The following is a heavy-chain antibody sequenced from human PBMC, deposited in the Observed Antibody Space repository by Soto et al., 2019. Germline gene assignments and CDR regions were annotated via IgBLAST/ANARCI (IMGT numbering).Heavy chain of an antibody. J-gene: IGHJ6*02. V-gene: IGHV1-69*01. D-gene: IGHD2-15*01. Sequence: QVQLVQSGAEVKKPGSSVKVSCKASGGTFSSYAISWVRQAPGQGLEWMGGIIPIFGTANYAQKFQGRVTITADESTSTAYMERSSLRSEDTAVYYCARDCSGGSCYVYYYYGMDVWGQGTTVTVSS. CDR2: IIPIFGTA. CDR3: ARDCSGGSCYVYYYYGMDV. CDR1: GGTFSSYA.